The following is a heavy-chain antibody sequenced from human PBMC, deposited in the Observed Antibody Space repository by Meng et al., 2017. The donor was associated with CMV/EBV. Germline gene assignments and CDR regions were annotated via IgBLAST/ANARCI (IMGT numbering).Heavy chain of an antibody. V-gene: IGHV1-18*01. J-gene: IGHJ5*02. Sequence: QVQSCRSVVEGTKPGASVTVSCKASGHTFTSYGISWVRQAPGQGLEWMGWISAYNGNTNYAQKLQGRVTMTTDTSTSTAYMELRSLRSDDTAVYYCARNYYGSGSWFDPWGQGTLVTVSS. CDR2: ISAYNGNT. CDR1: GHTFTSYG. CDR3: ARNYYGSGSWFDP. D-gene: IGHD3-10*01.